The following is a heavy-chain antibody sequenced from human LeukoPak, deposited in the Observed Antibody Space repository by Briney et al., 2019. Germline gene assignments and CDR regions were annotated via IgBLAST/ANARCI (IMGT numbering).Heavy chain of an antibody. CDR3: ARDTVGYCTNGVCYMLPNYYGMDV. J-gene: IGHJ6*02. D-gene: IGHD2-8*01. CDR1: GGSISYGGYY. Sequence: SETLSLTCTVSGGSISYGGYYWGWIRQPPEKGLEWIGSVYNSGTIYYNPSLKSRVTVFVDTSKNQFSLKLTSVTAADTAVYYCARDTVGYCTNGVCYMLPNYYGMDVWGQGTTVTVSS. CDR2: VYNSGTI. V-gene: IGHV4-39*02.